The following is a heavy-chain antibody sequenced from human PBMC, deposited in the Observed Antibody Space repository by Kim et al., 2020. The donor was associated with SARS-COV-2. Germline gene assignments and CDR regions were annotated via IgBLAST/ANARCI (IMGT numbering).Heavy chain of an antibody. D-gene: IGHD3-22*01. CDR1: GGSISSGGYY. J-gene: IGHJ4*02. V-gene: IGHV4-31*03. Sequence: SETLSLTCTVSGGSISSGGYYWSWIRQHPGKGLEWIGYIYYSGSTYYNPSLKSRVTISVDTSKNQFSLKLSSVTAADTAVYYCARDSGTDYYDSSGYYYFDYWGQGTLVTVSS. CDR2: IYYSGST. CDR3: ARDSGTDYYDSSGYYYFDY.